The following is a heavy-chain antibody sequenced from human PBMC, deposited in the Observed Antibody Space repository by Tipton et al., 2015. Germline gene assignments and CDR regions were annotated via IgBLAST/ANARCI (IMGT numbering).Heavy chain of an antibody. J-gene: IGHJ4*02. V-gene: IGHV4-59*07. D-gene: IGHD4-23*01. CDR2: IQYSGST. CDR3: ARARGRHGGLFDS. Sequence: TLSLTCSVSSDSISKYYWSWIRQPPGKELEWIGYIQYSGSTNYNPSLKSRVTISVDTSKTQFSLKMSSVTASDTAVYYCARARGRHGGLFDSWGQRNLVTVSS. CDR1: SDSISKYY.